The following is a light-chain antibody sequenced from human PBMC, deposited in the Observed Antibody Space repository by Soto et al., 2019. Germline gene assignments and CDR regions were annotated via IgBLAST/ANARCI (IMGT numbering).Light chain of an antibody. Sequence: QSALTQPASVSGSPGQSITISCTGSTSEIGGYNYVSWYQQHPGKAPKLLIYDVSYRPSGISDRFSGSKSGNTASLTISGLQPEDEADYYCSSYGASSTLFGGGTKLTVL. V-gene: IGLV2-14*03. CDR2: DVS. CDR3: SSYGASSTL. CDR1: TSEIGGYNY. J-gene: IGLJ2*01.